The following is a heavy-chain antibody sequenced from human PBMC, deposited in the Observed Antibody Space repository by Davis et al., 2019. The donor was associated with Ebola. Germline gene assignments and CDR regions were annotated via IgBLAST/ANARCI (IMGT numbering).Heavy chain of an antibody. J-gene: IGHJ4*02. CDR2: LYYSGST. Sequence: SETLSLTCTVSGGSISSSSYYWGWIRQPPGKGLEWIGSLYYSGSTYYNPTLKSRVSISVDTSKNQFSLKLNGVTAADTAMYFCARQKYDSSGYFDNFDYWGQGTLVTVSS. D-gene: IGHD3-22*01. CDR1: GGSISSSSYY. V-gene: IGHV4-39*01. CDR3: ARQKYDSSGYFDNFDY.